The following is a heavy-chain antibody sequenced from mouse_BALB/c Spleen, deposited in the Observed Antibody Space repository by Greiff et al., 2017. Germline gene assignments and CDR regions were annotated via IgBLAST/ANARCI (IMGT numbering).Heavy chain of an antibody. CDR3: AKDDGYYVENAMDY. V-gene: IGHV2-3*01. CDR2: IWGDGST. Sequence: VQRVESGPGLVAPSQSLSITCTVSGFSLTSYGVSWVRQPPGKGLEWLGIIWGDGSTNYHSALISRLSISKDNSKSQVFLKLNSLQTDDTATYYCAKDDGYYVENAMDYWGQGTSVTVSA. CDR1: GFSLTSYG. D-gene: IGHD2-3*01. J-gene: IGHJ4*01.